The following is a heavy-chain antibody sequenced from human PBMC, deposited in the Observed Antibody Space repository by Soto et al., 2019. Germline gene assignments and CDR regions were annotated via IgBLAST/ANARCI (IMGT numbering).Heavy chain of an antibody. CDR3: ARPLIGNTIDL. Sequence: ASVKVSCKASGYTFFKYFIHWVRQAPGQGLEWIGIINPSRGSATYGPIFQGRVSLTTDMPTSTVYMELSSLRSEDTAIYYCARPLIGNTIDLWGQGASVTVSS. CDR1: GYTFFKYF. J-gene: IGHJ3*01. CDR2: INPSRGSA. D-gene: IGHD1-7*01. V-gene: IGHV1-46*01.